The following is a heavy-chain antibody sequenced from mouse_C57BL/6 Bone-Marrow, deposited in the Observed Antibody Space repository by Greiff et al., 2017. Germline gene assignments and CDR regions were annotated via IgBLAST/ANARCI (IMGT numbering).Heavy chain of an antibody. V-gene: IGHV14-4*01. D-gene: IGHD2-3*01. J-gene: IGHJ3*01. CDR2: IDPENGDT. CDR3: TTVYDGYFGTY. Sequence: EVQLQQSGAELVRPGASVKLSCTASGFNIKDDYMHWVKQRPEQGLEWIGWIDPENGDTEYASKFQGKATITEATSSNTAYLQLSSLTSEDTAVYYCTTVYDGYFGTYWGQGTLVTVSA. CDR1: GFNIKDDY.